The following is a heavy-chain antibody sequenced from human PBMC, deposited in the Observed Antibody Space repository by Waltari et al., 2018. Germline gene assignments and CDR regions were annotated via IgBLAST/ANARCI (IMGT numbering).Heavy chain of an antibody. J-gene: IGHJ6*02. CDR2: IKPDSGGT. Sequence: QMHLAQSGADVREPGASVKISCKSSGYTFTGYYIHWVRLGPGRGLQYMGWIKPDSGGTTHVPRFQGRVTLTKDMSIRTTYSEVRSLTPDDTAVYYCASSRDRRFGMDVWGQGTTVTVSS. CDR3: ASSRDRRFGMDV. V-gene: IGHV1-2*02. CDR1: GYTFTGYY. D-gene: IGHD3-16*01.